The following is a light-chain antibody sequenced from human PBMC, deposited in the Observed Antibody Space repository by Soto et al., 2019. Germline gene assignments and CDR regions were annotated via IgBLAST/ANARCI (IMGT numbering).Light chain of an antibody. J-gene: IGKJ5*01. V-gene: IGKV3-11*01. CDR2: DAY. CDR3: QQRHMWPIT. CDR1: QSFRGL. Sequence: EDVLTHSPFTLSLSPGERATLSCRASQSFRGLLAWYQQKPGQAPRLLIYDAYNRATGIPPRFSGSGSGTDFTLTISSLEPEDSAVYYCQQRHMWPITFGQGTRLEIK.